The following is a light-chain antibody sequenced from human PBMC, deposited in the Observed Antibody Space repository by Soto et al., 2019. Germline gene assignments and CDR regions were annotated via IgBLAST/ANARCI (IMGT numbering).Light chain of an antibody. CDR3: FSFTTTSTNV. CDR2: EVN. V-gene: IGLV2-14*01. Sequence: QSLLPQPASLSGSPGHSITISCTGTSSDIGAYDYVSWFQQHPGKAPKLMISEVNNRPSGVSNRFSGSKSGNTAYLTISGLQVEEEAESFCFSFTTTSTNVFGTGTKVTVL. J-gene: IGLJ1*01. CDR1: SSDIGAYDY.